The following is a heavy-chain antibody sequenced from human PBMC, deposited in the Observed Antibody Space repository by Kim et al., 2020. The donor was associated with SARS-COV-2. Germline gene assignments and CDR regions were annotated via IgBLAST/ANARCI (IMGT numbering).Heavy chain of an antibody. CDR1: GFTFSSYG. J-gene: IGHJ4*02. V-gene: IGHV3-30*18. CDR2: ISYDGSNK. CDR3: AKDKLSLGALFDY. Sequence: GGSLRLSCAASGFTFSSYGMHWVRQAPGKGLEWVAVISYDGSNKYYADSVKGRFTISRDNSKNTLYLQMNSLRAEDTAVYYCAKDKLSLGALFDYWGQGTLVTVSS. D-gene: IGHD3-16*01.